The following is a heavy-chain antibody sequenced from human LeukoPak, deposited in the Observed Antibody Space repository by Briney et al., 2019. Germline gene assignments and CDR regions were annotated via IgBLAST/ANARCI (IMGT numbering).Heavy chain of an antibody. D-gene: IGHD1-20*01. CDR1: GGSISSGGYY. CDR3: ARVGYNWSVQYYFDY. CDR2: IYYSGST. V-gene: IGHV4-31*03. Sequence: SETLSLTCTVSGGSISSGGYYWSWIRQHPGKGLEWIGYIYYSGSTYYNPSLKSRVTISVDTSKNQFSLKLSSVTAADTAVYYCARVGYNWSVQYYFDYWGQGTLVTVSS. J-gene: IGHJ4*02.